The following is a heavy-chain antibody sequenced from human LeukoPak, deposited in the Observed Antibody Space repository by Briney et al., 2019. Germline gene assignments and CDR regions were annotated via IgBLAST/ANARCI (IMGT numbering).Heavy chain of an antibody. J-gene: IGHJ4*02. V-gene: IGHV3-15*01. D-gene: IGHD1-20*01. CDR1: GFTFSNGL. CDR2: IKSKTDGGTT. CDR3: TTRLTGVDY. Sequence: GGSLRLSCAASGFTFSNGLMSWVRQAPGKGLEWIGRIKSKTDGGTTDYAAPVKGRFTISRDDSKNTVYLQMNSLKTEDTAVYYCTTRLTGVDYWGQGTLVTVSS.